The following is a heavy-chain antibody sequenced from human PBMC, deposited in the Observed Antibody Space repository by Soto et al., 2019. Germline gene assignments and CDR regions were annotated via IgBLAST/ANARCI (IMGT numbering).Heavy chain of an antibody. CDR1: GFTSSDHY. V-gene: IGHV3-72*01. Sequence: EVQLVESGGGLVQPGGSLRLSCAASGFTSSDHYMDWVRQAPGKGLEWVGRTRNKAKSYTTEYAGSVKGRFTISRDDSKNSLYLKMNSLKREDTAVYYCTRSRQEDGYVRVTYRYHLDYWGQGTLVTVSS. CDR3: TRSRQEDGYVRVTYRYHLDY. CDR2: TRNKAKSYTT. D-gene: IGHD3-16*02. J-gene: IGHJ4*02.